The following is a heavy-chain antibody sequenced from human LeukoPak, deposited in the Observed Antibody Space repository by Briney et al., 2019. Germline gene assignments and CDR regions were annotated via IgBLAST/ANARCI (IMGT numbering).Heavy chain of an antibody. V-gene: IGHV4-34*01. CDR3: ARGRRMVRGKNWFDP. CDR1: GGSFSGYY. CDR2: INHSGST. J-gene: IGHJ5*02. Sequence: SDAHGPIVAEHGGSFSGYYWSWIRQPPGKGLEWIGEINHSGSTNYNPSLKSRVTISVDTSKNQFSLKLSSVTAADTAVYYCARGRRMVRGKNWFDPWGQGTLVTVSS. D-gene: IGHD3-10*01.